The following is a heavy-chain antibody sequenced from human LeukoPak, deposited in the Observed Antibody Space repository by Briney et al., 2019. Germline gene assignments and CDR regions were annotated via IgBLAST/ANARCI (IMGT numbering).Heavy chain of an antibody. D-gene: IGHD3-3*01. CDR2: ISYDGGNK. V-gene: IGHV3-30-3*01. Sequence: PGGSLRLSCAASGFTFSSYAMHWVRQAPGKGLEWVAVISYDGGNKYYADSVKGRFTISRDNSKNTLYLQMNSLRAEDTAVYYCAREDGGFLEWLTYYYYYYGMDVWGQGTTVTVSS. CDR1: GFTFSSYA. J-gene: IGHJ6*02. CDR3: AREDGGFLEWLTYYYYYYGMDV.